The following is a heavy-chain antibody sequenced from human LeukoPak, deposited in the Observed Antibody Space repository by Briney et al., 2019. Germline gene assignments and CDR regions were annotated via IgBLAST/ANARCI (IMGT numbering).Heavy chain of an antibody. V-gene: IGHV1-2*01. D-gene: IGHD4-17*01. CDR3: ARGGDYGHYYFDY. CDR2: INPNSGGT. J-gene: IGHJ4*02. CDR1: GYTFTVYY. Sequence: ASVKVACKASGYTFTVYYMHGVREAPGQGLGWVGGINPNSGGTNYPQKFEGGRTNNRHTPISTAYMELSRQRSDDTGVYCCARGGDYGHYYFDYGGRGTLPTVSS.